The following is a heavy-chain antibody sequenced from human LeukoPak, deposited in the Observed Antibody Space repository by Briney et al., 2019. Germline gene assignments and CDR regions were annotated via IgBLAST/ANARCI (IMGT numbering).Heavy chain of an antibody. J-gene: IGHJ4*02. CDR2: ISNDGTNK. Sequence: GRSLRLSCAASGFTFSSDSMHWVRQAPGKGLEWVAVISNDGTNKYYRDSVKGRFTISRDNSKNTLYLQMDSLRAEDTAVYYCAREIPDYYFDYWGQGTLVTVSS. CDR3: AREIPDYYFDY. V-gene: IGHV3-30*04. D-gene: IGHD4/OR15-4a*01. CDR1: GFTFSSDS.